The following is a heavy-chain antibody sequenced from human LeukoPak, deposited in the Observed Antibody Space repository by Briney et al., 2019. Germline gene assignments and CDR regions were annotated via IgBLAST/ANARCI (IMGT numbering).Heavy chain of an antibody. V-gene: IGHV3-23*01. CDR1: GFNFITAA. CDR2: IGSSGGST. Sequence: GGSLRLSCAASGFNFITAAMTWVRQARGKGLEWVSLIGSSGGSTYYADSVKGRFTISRDNFNHTLSLQMNSLRVEDTAIYYCVKDIQLSTWGLGTMVTVSS. D-gene: IGHD5-24*01. J-gene: IGHJ3*01. CDR3: VKDIQLST.